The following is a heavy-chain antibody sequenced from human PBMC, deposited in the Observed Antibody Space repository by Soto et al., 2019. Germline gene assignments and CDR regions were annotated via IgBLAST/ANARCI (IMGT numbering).Heavy chain of an antibody. V-gene: IGHV1-8*01. J-gene: IGHJ6*03. D-gene: IGHD4-4*01. CDR1: GYTFTSYD. Sequence: ASVKVSCKASGYTFTSYDINWVRQATGQGLEWMGWMNPNSGNTGYAQKFQGRVTMTRNTTISTAYMELSSLRSEDTAVYYCARGVEGPMTTVTYYYYMDVWGKGTTVTVSS. CDR3: ARGVEGPMTTVTYYYYMDV. CDR2: MNPNSGNT.